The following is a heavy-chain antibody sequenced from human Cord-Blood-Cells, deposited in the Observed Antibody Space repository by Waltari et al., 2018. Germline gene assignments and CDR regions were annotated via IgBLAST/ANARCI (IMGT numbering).Heavy chain of an antibody. V-gene: IGHV4-61*09. CDR3: ATYLEGYWYFDL. J-gene: IGHJ2*01. Sequence: QVQLQESGPGLVKPSQTLSLTCTVSGGSISSGSYYWSWIRQPAGTGLEWIGYIYTSGSTNSNPSLKSRVTISVDTSKNQFSLKLSSVTAADTAVYYCATYLEGYWYFDLWGRGTLVTVSS. CDR1: GGSISSGSYY. D-gene: IGHD1-1*01. CDR2: IYTSGST.